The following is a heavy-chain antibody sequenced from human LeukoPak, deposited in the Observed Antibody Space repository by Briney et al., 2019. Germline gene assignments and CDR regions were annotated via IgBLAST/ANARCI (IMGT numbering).Heavy chain of an antibody. CDR3: ARVKMVRDAFDI. V-gene: IGHV1-46*01. CDR1: GYTFTSYY. J-gene: IGHJ3*02. D-gene: IGHD2-8*01. Sequence: GASVKVSCKASGYTFTSYYMHWVRQAPGQGLEWMGIINPSGGSTSYAQRFQGRVTMTRDMSTSTVYMELSSLRSEDTAVYYCARVKMVRDAFDIWGQGTMVTVSS. CDR2: INPSGGST.